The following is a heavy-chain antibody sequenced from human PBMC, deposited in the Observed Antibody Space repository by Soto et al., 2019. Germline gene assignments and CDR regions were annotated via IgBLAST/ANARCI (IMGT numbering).Heavy chain of an antibody. J-gene: IGHJ6*02. CDR1: GFTFSSYA. Sequence: GGSLRLSCAASGFTFSSYAMSWVRQAPGKGLEWVSAISGSGGNTYYADSVKGRFTISRDNSKNTLYLQMNSLRAEDTAVYYCAKDRRPMIVVVITVGGMDVWGQGTTVTVSS. D-gene: IGHD3-22*01. CDR3: AKDRRPMIVVVITVGGMDV. V-gene: IGHV3-23*01. CDR2: ISGSGGNT.